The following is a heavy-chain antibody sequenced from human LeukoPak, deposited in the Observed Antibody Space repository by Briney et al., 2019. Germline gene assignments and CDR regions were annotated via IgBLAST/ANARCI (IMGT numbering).Heavy chain of an antibody. Sequence: GGSLRLSCAASGFTVSSNYMSWVRQAPGKGLEWVSLILGSGDTRYADSVKGRFTISRDNSKNTLYLQMNSLRAEDTAVYYCANSPYSGSRGQELDYWGQGTLVTVSS. J-gene: IGHJ4*02. CDR2: ILGSGDT. CDR3: ANSPYSGSRGQELDY. CDR1: GFTVSSNY. D-gene: IGHD1-26*01. V-gene: IGHV3-53*01.